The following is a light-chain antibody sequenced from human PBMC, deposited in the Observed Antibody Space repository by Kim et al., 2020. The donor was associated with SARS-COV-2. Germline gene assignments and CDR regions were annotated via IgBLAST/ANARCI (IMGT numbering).Light chain of an antibody. V-gene: IGLV2-11*01. J-gene: IGLJ2*01. CDR1: SRDVGGYNY. CDR2: DDS. Sequence: SGNITCCGTSRDVGGYNYVSWYQQLPGKAPKLMIYDDSKRPSGVPDRFSGSKSGNTASLTISGLQAEDEADYYCCSYAGSYTFVVFGGGTQLTVL. CDR3: CSYAGSYTFVV.